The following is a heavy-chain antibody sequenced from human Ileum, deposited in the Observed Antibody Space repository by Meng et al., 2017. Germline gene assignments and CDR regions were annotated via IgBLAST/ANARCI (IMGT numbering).Heavy chain of an antibody. CDR1: GFTFSGTW. J-gene: IGHJ5*02. CDR3: ARDITWNALT. D-gene: IGHD1-1*01. Sequence: GESLKISCAASGFTFSGTWMYWVRQVPGKGLMWVARMKPDGTTINYADSVKGRFTISRDNAMNTLYLHMNSLRGEDTAVYYYARDITWNALTWGQGTLVTVSS. V-gene: IGHV3-74*01. CDR2: MKPDGTTI.